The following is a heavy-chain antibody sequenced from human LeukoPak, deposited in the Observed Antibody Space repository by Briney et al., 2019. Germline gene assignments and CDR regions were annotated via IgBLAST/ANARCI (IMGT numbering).Heavy chain of an antibody. D-gene: IGHD3-10*01. CDR3: ARLGYGSGRYDY. Sequence: SETLSLTCTVSGGSISSYYWSWIRQPPGKGLEWIGYIYYSGSTNYNPSLKSRVTISVDTSKNRFSLKLSSVTAADTAVYYCARLGYGSGRYDYWGQGTLVTVSS. CDR1: GGSISSYY. CDR2: IYYSGST. V-gene: IGHV4-59*08. J-gene: IGHJ4*02.